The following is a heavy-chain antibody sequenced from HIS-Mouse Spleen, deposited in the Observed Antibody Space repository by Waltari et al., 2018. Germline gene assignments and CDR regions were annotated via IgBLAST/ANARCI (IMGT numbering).Heavy chain of an antibody. CDR2: IDWADDK. CDR1: GFSLSTSGMC. V-gene: IGHV2-70*15. CDR3: ARIAEGYSSGWYAFDY. Sequence: QVTLRESGPALVKPTQTLTLTCTFSGFSLSTSGMCVSWIRQPPGKALEWLARIDWADDKYYSTSLKTRLPISKDTSKNPVVLTMTNMDPVDTATYYCARIAEGYSSGWYAFDYWGQGTLVTVSS. D-gene: IGHD6-19*01. J-gene: IGHJ4*02.